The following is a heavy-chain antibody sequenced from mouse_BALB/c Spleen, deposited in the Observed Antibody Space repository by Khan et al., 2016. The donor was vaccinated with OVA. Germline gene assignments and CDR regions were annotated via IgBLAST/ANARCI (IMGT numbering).Heavy chain of an antibody. V-gene: IGHV9-3-1*01. CDR1: GHTFTKYG. Sequence: QIQLVQSGPELKKPGETVKISCKASGHTFTKYGMNWVKQAPGKGLKWMGWINTYTGEPTYADDFNGRFAFSLETSASTAYLQINNLKNEDTATYFCARPPDFSYVINNWGQGTSVTVSS. J-gene: IGHJ4*01. CDR2: INTYTGEP. CDR3: ARPPDFSYVINN.